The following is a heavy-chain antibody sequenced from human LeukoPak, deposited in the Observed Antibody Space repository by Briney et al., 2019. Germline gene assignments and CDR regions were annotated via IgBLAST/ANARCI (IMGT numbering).Heavy chain of an antibody. V-gene: IGHV3-48*03. J-gene: IGHJ6*03. D-gene: IGHD1-7*01. CDR3: ARVELAPYYYYMDV. CDR2: ISSSGSTI. Sequence: GGSLRLSCAASGFSISSYEMNWVRQAPGKGLEWVSHISSSGSTIWYADSVKGRFTISRDNAKISLYLQMNSLRAEDTAVYYCARVELAPYYYYMDVWGKGTTVTVSS. CDR1: GFSISSYE.